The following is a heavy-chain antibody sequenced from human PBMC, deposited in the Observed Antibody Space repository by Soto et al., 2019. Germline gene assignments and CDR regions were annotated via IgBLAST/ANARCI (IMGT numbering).Heavy chain of an antibody. CDR2: ISGSGGST. V-gene: IGHV3-23*01. CDR1: GFTFSSYA. J-gene: IGHJ6*03. CDR3: EKDIVVVPAAMPPLHYYYYIDV. Sequence: EVQLLESGGGLVHPGGSLRLSCAASGFTFSSYAMSWVRQAPGKGREWGAAISGSGGSTYYADSGKGRFTISRDNSKNPMYLQMNSLRAEDTAVYYCEKDIVVVPAAMPPLHYYYYIDVWGKGTTVTVSS. D-gene: IGHD2-2*01.